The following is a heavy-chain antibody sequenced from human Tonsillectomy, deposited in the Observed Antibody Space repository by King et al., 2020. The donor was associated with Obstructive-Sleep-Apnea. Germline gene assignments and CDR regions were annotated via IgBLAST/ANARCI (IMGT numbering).Heavy chain of an antibody. CDR1: GDSITDFY. V-gene: IGHV4-59*01. J-gene: IGHJ4*02. D-gene: IGHD3-16*01. CDR3: ARGLRSPPFEH. Sequence: VQLQESGPGLVKPSETLSLICSVSGDSITDFYWNWIRQSPGKGLEWIGNMYYTGSTSYNPSLESRVTISLDTSKNHFSLKLSSVTAADTAVYYCARGLRSPPFEHWGQGTLVTVSS. CDR2: MYYTGST.